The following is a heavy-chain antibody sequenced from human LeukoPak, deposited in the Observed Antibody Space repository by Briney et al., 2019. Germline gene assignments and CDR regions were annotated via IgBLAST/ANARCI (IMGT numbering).Heavy chain of an antibody. CDR1: GFTFSSYS. J-gene: IGHJ4*02. CDR2: ISGSSSYI. D-gene: IGHD3-3*01. V-gene: IGHV3-21*01. CDR3: ARAVPLRFLEWLPRGTDKFDY. Sequence: GGSLRLSCAASGFTFSSYSMNWVRQAPGKGLEWVSSISGSSSYIYYADSVKGRFTISRDNAKNSLYLQMNSLRAEDTAVYYCARAVPLRFLEWLPRGTDKFDYWGQGTLVTVSS.